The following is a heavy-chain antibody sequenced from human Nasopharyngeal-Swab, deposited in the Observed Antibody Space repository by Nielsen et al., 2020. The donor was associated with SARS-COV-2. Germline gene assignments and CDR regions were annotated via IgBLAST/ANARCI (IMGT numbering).Heavy chain of an antibody. CDR1: GGSISSGGYY. CDR2: IYYSGST. CDR3: ARAPPAGIFGVVTEFDY. Sequence: SETLSLTCTVSGGSISSGGYYWSWIRQHPGKGLEWIGYIYYSGSTYYNPSLKSRVTITVDTSKNQFSLKLSSVTAADTAVYYCARAPPAGIFGVVTEFDYWGQGTLVTVSS. D-gene: IGHD3-3*01. V-gene: IGHV4-31*03. J-gene: IGHJ4*02.